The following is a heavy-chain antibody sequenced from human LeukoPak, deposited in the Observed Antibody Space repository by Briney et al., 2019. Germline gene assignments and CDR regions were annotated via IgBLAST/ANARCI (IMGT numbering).Heavy chain of an antibody. J-gene: IGHJ1*01. Sequence: PGGSLRLSCAASGFTFDDYAMHWVRQAPGKGLEWVSGISWNSGSIGYADSVKGRFTISRDNAKNSLYLQMNSLRAEDMALYYCAKDITHSLYSSNPPSYFQHWGQGTLVTVSS. D-gene: IGHD6-13*01. CDR2: ISWNSGSI. CDR1: GFTFDDYA. V-gene: IGHV3-9*03. CDR3: AKDITHSLYSSNPPSYFQH.